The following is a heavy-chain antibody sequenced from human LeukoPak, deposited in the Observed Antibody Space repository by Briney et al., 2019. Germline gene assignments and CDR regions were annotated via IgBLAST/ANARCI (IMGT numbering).Heavy chain of an antibody. CDR3: ARAARPTSDTSGSYWYYCDC. V-gene: IGHV3-53*01. CDR2: IYRGGNT. D-gene: IGHD3-22*01. Sequence: GGSLRLSCAASGFTVSGHPMSWVREAPGEGLEWGSVIYRGGNTYYAVSVKGRLTIYTDNSKNTLYLQMNSLRAEDTAVYYCARAARPTSDTSGSYWYYCDCWGQGILVTVSS. CDR1: GFTVSGHP. J-gene: IGHJ4*02.